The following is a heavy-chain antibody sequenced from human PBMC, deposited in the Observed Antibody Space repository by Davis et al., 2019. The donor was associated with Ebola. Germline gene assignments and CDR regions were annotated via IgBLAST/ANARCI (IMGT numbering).Heavy chain of an antibody. CDR1: GFSFDDYA. CDR2: ISWDSGNI. V-gene: IGHV3-9*01. D-gene: IGHD6-13*01. Sequence: SLKISCAASGFSFDDYAMHWVRQVPGKGLEWVSGISWDSGNIGYADSVKGRFSISRDNAKNSLYLQMNSLRAEDTAVYYCARGPSTGNSFSYWGQGTLVTVSS. J-gene: IGHJ4*02. CDR3: ARGPSTGNSFSY.